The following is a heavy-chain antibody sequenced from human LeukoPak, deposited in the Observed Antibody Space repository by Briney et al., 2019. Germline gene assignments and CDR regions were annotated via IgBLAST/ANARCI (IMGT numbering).Heavy chain of an antibody. CDR1: GFTFSSYS. D-gene: IGHD1-1*01. Sequence: GGSLRLSCAASGFTFSSYSMNWVRQAPGKGREGVSYISSSSSTIYYADSVKGRFTISRDNAKNSLYLQMNSLRAEDTAVYYCARDHFGTPPYYYYYMDVWGKGTTVTVSS. V-gene: IGHV3-48*01. J-gene: IGHJ6*03. CDR3: ARDHFGTPPYYYYYMDV. CDR2: ISSSSSTI.